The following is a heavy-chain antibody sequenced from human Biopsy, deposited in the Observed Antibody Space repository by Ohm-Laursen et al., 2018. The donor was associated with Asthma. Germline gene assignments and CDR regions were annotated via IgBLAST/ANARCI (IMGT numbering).Heavy chain of an antibody. CDR3: ARKAGSCISRTCYSLDF. V-gene: IGHV1-69*13. Sequence: VKISCKSLGGTFNTYVIGWVRQVPGQGLEWMGGINSVFGTTTYPQKFQDRVTITADDSTGTVYMELSSLRSEDTAVYYCARKAGSCISRTCYSLDFWGQGTLVTVSS. CDR1: GGTFNTYV. D-gene: IGHD2-2*01. J-gene: IGHJ4*02. CDR2: INSVFGTT.